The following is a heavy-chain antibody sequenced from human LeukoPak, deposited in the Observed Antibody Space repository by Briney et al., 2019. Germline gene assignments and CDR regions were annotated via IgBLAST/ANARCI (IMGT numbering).Heavy chain of an antibody. CDR2: IYTSGST. V-gene: IGHV4-61*02. J-gene: IGHJ4*02. CDR1: GGSISSGSYY. CDR3: ARAPTPYGDSSGYDY. D-gene: IGHD3-22*01. Sequence: SETLSLTCTVSGGSISSGSYYWSWIRQPAGKGLEWIGRIYTSGSTNYNPSLKSRVTISVDTSKNQFSLKLSSVTAADTAVYYRARAPTPYGDSSGYDYWGQGTLVTVSS.